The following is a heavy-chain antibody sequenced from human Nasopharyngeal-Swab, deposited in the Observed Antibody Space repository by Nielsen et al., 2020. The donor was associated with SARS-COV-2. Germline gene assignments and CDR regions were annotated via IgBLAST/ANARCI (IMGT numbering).Heavy chain of an antibody. Sequence: GVLKISCAASGFTFSSYDMHWVRQATGKGLEWVSAIGTAGDTYYPGSVKGRFTISRENAKNSLYLQMNSLRAGDTAVYYCARGTAVAGILYYFDYWGQGTLVTVSS. D-gene: IGHD6-19*01. CDR1: GFTFSSYD. CDR3: ARGTAVAGILYYFDY. J-gene: IGHJ4*02. V-gene: IGHV3-13*01. CDR2: IGTAGDT.